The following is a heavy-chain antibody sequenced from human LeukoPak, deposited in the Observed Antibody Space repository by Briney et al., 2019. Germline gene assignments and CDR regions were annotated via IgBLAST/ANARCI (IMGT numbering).Heavy chain of an antibody. J-gene: IGHJ4*02. CDR2: IYHSGST. CDR3: ARITIFGVVIDY. V-gene: IGHV4-38-2*01. D-gene: IGHD3-3*01. Sequence: SETLSLTCGVSGYSISSGYYWGWIRQPPGKGLEWIGSIYHSGSTYYNPSLKSRVTISVDTSKNQFSLKLSSVTAADTAVYYCARITIFGVVIDYWGQGTLVTVSS. CDR1: GYSISSGYY.